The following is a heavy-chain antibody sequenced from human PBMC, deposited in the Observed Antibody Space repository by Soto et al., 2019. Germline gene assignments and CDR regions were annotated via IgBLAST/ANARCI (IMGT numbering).Heavy chain of an antibody. CDR2: IYYSGST. J-gene: IGHJ4*02. CDR3: ARLPLDCISTSCYALPRYFDY. Sequence: QLQLQESGPGLVKPSETLSLTCTVSGGSISSSSYYWGWIRQPPGKGLEWIGSIYYSGSTYYNPSLKSRVTISVDTSKNQFSLKLSSVTAADTAVYYCARLPLDCISTSCYALPRYFDYWGQGTLVTVSS. D-gene: IGHD2-2*01. CDR1: GGSISSSSYY. V-gene: IGHV4-39*01.